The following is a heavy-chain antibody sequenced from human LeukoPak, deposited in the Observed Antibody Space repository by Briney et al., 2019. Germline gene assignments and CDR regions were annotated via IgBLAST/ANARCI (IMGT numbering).Heavy chain of an antibody. V-gene: IGHV4-39*01. CDR2: IYYSGST. D-gene: IGHD6-19*01. J-gene: IGHJ4*02. CDR1: GGSVSSTTYY. CDR3: ARRGGIAVH. Sequence: SETLSLTCTVSGGSVSSTTYYWGWIRQPPGKGLEWIGSIYYSGSTYYNPSLKSRVTISVDTSKNQFSLKLSSVTAADTAVYYCARRGGIAVHWGQGTLVTVSS.